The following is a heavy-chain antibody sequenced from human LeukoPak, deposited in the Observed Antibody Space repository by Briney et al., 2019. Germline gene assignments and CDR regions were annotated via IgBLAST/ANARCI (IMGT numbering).Heavy chain of an antibody. CDR1: GGTFSRYT. CDR2: IIPNFGAA. CDR3: ATLYSSGWYEVNY. V-gene: IGHV1-69*13. D-gene: IGHD6-19*01. J-gene: IGHJ4*02. Sequence: SVKVSCKASGGTFSRYTISWVRQAPGQGLEWMGGIIPNFGAANYAQRFQGRVTITADESTSTAYMELRSLRSDDTAVYYCATLYSSGWYEVNYWGQGTLVTVSS.